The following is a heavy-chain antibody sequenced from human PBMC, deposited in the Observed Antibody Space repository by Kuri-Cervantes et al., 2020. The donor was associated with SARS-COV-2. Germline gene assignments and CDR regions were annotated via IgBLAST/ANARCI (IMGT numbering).Heavy chain of an antibody. D-gene: IGHD2/OR15-2a*01. Sequence: GGSLRLSCAASGFPFSTYSMNWVRQAPGKGLGWVSSISSSSSSISYSASVKGRFTISRDNAKNSLYLQMNSLRAEDTAVYYCARGGAIFYHNSLFLPYYFDYWGQGTLVTVSS. J-gene: IGHJ4*02. CDR3: ARGGAIFYHNSLFLPYYFDY. V-gene: IGHV3-21*01. CDR2: ISSSSSSI. CDR1: GFPFSTYS.